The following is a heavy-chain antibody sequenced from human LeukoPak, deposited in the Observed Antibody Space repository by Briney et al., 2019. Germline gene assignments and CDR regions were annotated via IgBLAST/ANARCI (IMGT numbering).Heavy chain of an antibody. CDR1: GFTFSDHY. V-gene: IGHV3-72*01. Sequence: PGGSLRLSCAASGFTFSDHYMDWVRQAPGKGLEWVGRSRNKANGYTTEYAASVKGRFTISRDDSKNSLYLQMNSLQTEDTAVYFCAKDYRHGDYYHYMDVWGKGTTVTVSS. J-gene: IGHJ6*03. D-gene: IGHD3-16*02. CDR3: AKDYRHGDYYHYMDV. CDR2: SRNKANGYTT.